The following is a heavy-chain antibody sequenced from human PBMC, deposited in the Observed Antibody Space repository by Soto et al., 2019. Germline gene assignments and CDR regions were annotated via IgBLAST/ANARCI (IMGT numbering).Heavy chain of an antibody. V-gene: IGHV1-18*04. D-gene: IGHD1-1*01. Sequence: VASVKVSCKASGYTFTSYYMHWVRQAPGQGLEWMGWISAYNGNTNYAQKLQGRVTMTTDTSTSTAYMELRSLRSDDTAVYYCARRRGVERNWFDPWGQGTLVTVSS. J-gene: IGHJ5*02. CDR1: GYTFTSYY. CDR2: ISAYNGNT. CDR3: ARRRGVERNWFDP.